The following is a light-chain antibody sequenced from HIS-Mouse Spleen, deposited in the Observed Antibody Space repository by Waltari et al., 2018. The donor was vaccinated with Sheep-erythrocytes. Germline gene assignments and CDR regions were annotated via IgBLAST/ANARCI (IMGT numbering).Light chain of an antibody. CDR2: QDS. V-gene: IGLV3-1*01. Sequence: SYELTQPPSVSVSPGQTASITCSRDKLGDKYAYWYQQKPGQSPVLVIYQDSKRPSGSPVRFSGSNSGNTATLTISGTQAMDEADYYCQAWDSSTAVFGGGTKLTVL. CDR1: KLGDKY. CDR3: QAWDSSTAV. J-gene: IGLJ2*01.